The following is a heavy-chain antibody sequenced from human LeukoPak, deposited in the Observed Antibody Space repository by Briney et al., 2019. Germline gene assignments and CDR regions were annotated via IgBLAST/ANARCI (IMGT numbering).Heavy chain of an antibody. Sequence: KIGESLKISCKGSGYSFTSYWISWVRQMPGKGLEWMGRIDPSDSYTDYSPSFQGHVTISADKSVSTAYLQWSSLKASDTAMYYCARHPSIAAAVDYWGQGTLVTVSS. D-gene: IGHD6-13*01. CDR3: ARHPSIAAAVDY. V-gene: IGHV5-10-1*01. CDR1: GYSFTSYW. J-gene: IGHJ4*02. CDR2: IDPSDSYT.